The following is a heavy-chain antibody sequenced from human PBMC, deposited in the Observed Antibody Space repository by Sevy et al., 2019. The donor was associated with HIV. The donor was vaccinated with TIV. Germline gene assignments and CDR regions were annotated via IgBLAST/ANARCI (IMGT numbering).Heavy chain of an antibody. V-gene: IGHV3-23*01. CDR3: AKDGYKPSVGDENYYYYYMDV. CDR2: ISGSGGST. Sequence: GGSLRLSCAASGFTFSSYAMSWVRQAPGKGLEWVSAISGSGGSTYYADSVKGRFTISRDNSKNTLYLQVISLRAEDTALYYCAKDGYKPSVGDENYYYYYMDVWGKGTTATVSS. D-gene: IGHD1-20*01. J-gene: IGHJ6*03. CDR1: GFTFSSYA.